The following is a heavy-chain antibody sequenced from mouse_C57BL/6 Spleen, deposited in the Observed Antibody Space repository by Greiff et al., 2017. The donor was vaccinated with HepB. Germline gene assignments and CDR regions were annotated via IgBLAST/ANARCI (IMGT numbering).Heavy chain of an antibody. CDR3: ARSHYYGSSYFDY. J-gene: IGHJ2*01. V-gene: IGHV1-82*01. Sequence: VQLKQSGPELVKPGASVKISCKASGYAFSSSWMNWVKQRPGKGLEWIGRIYPGDGDTNYNGKFKGKATLTADKSSSTAYMQLSSLTSEDSAVYFCARSHYYGSSYFDYWGQGTTLTVSS. CDR2: IYPGDGDT. D-gene: IGHD1-1*01. CDR1: GYAFSSSW.